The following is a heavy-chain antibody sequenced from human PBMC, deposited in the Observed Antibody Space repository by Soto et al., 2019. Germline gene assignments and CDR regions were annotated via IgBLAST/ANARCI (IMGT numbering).Heavy chain of an antibody. CDR2: IYWDDDK. J-gene: IGHJ4*02. CDR1: GFSLTTSGVG. V-gene: IGHV2-5*02. Sequence: QITLNESGPTVVRPTETLTLTCRFSGFSLTTSGVGVGWIRQSPGKAPEWLALIYWDDDKRYSASLKSRLTNTKDTSKNQVVLTVSDLDPTDTATYYCAHRVLRTVFGLVTTTAIYFDLWGQGTPVAVSS. D-gene: IGHD3-3*01. CDR3: AHRVLRTVFGLVTTTAIYFDL.